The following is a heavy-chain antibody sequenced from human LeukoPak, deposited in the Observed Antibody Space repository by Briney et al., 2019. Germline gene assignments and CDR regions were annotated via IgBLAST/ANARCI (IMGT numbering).Heavy chain of an antibody. Sequence: ASVKVSCKASGYTFTSYYMHWVRQAPGQGLEWMGKINPSDGSTRYAQKFQGRVTMTRDMSTSTVYMELSSLRSGDTAVYYCASRSREGYYYDSSGQPPIYWGQGTLVTVSS. V-gene: IGHV1-46*01. D-gene: IGHD3-22*01. CDR1: GYTFTSYY. J-gene: IGHJ4*02. CDR2: INPSDGST. CDR3: ASRSREGYYYDSSGQPPIY.